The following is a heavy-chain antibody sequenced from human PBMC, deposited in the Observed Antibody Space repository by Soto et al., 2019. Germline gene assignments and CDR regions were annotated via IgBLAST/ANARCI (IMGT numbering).Heavy chain of an antibody. D-gene: IGHD6-19*01. Sequence: SETLSLTCTVSGGSISSYYWSWIRQPPGKGLEWIGYIYYSGSTNYNPSLKSRVTISVDTSKNQFSLKLSSVTAADTALYYCASLSLAVAGTSPFDYWGQGTLVTVSS. CDR2: IYYSGST. V-gene: IGHV4-59*01. J-gene: IGHJ4*02. CDR3: ASLSLAVAGTSPFDY. CDR1: GGSISSYY.